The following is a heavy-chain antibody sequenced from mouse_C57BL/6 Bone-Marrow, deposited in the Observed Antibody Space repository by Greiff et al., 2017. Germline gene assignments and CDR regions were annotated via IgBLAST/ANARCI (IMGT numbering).Heavy chain of an antibody. D-gene: IGHD2-5*01. V-gene: IGHV1-42*01. J-gene: IGHJ3*01. Sequence: VQLKQSGPELVKPGASVKISCKASGYSFTGYYMNWVKLSPEKSLEWIGEINPSTGGTTYNQKFKAKATLTVDKSSSTAYMQLKSLTSGDSAVYYCARQTIVTTRWFAYWGQGTLVTVSA. CDR3: ARQTIVTTRWFAY. CDR1: GYSFTGYY. CDR2: INPSTGGT.